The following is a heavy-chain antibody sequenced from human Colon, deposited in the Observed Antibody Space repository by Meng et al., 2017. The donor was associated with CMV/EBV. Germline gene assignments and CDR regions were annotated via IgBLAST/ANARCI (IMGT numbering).Heavy chain of an antibody. J-gene: IGHJ4*01. CDR3: ARDAPRTTVAGGPDY. D-gene: IGHD6-19*01. V-gene: IGHV1-18*01. CDR2: ISVYNGDT. Sequence: ASVKVSCKATGYTFTSYGITWVRQAPGEGLEWMGWISVYNGDTHYAQSLQGRVTMTTDTSTSTAYMELRSLRLDDAAVYHCARDAPRTTVAGGPDYWGPGTMVTVSS. CDR1: GYTFTSYG.